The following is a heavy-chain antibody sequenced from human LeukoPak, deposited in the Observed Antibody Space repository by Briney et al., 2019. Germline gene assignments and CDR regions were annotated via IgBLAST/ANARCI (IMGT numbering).Heavy chain of an antibody. D-gene: IGHD2-2*01. J-gene: IGHJ4*02. V-gene: IGHV3-23*01. CDR3: AKDPGCTSTSCYDYFDY. Sequence: GGSLRLSCAASGFTFSSYAMSWVRQAPGKGLEWVSSISGSGGSYADSVKGRFTISGDNSKNTLYLQMNSLRAEDTAVYYCAKDPGCTSTSCYDYFDYWGQGTLVTVSS. CDR2: ISGSGG. CDR1: GFTFSSYA.